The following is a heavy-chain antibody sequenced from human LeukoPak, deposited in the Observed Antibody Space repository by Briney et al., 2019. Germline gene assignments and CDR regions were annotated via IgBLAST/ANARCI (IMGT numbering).Heavy chain of an antibody. CDR3: ARLSSGWTSGDYYFDY. Sequence: GGTLRLSCAASGFTFTTYMNWVRQAPGKGLEWVSLISWDGGSTYYADSVKGRFTISRDNSKNSLYLQMNSLRAEDTALYYCARLSSGWTSGDYYFDYWGQGTLVTVSS. V-gene: IGHV3-43D*03. CDR1: GFTFTTY. CDR2: ISWDGGST. D-gene: IGHD6-19*01. J-gene: IGHJ4*02.